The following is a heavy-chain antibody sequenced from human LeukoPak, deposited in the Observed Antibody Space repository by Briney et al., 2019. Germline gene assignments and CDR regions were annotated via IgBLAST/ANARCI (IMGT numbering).Heavy chain of an antibody. Sequence: ASVKVSCKASGGTFSSYAISWVRQAPGQGLEWMGGIIPIFGTANYAQKFQGRVTITADESTSTAYMELSSLRSEDTAGYYCARGDTRGYSYGSPTAYDYWGQGTLVTVSS. CDR3: ARGDTRGYSYGSPTAYDY. D-gene: IGHD5-18*01. V-gene: IGHV1-69*13. CDR2: IIPIFGTA. J-gene: IGHJ4*02. CDR1: GGTFSSYA.